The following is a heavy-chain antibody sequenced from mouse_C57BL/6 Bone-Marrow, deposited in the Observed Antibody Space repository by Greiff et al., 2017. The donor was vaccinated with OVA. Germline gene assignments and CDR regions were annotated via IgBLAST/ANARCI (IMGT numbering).Heavy chain of an antibody. J-gene: IGHJ1*03. Sequence: QVQLQQSGAELARPGASVKLSCKASGYTFTSYGISWVKQRTGQGLEWIGEIYPRSGNTYYNEKFKGKATLTADKSSSTAYMELRSLTSEDSAVYFCARLLFITTASEVWGTGSTVTASS. CDR3: ARLLFITTASEV. CDR2: IYPRSGNT. V-gene: IGHV1-81*01. D-gene: IGHD1-1*01. CDR1: GYTFTSYG.